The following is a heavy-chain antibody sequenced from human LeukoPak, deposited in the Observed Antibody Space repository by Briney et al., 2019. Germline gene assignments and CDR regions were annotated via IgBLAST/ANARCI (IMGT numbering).Heavy chain of an antibody. CDR1: GFTFSSYA. J-gene: IGHJ5*02. Sequence: AGGSLRLSCAASGFTFSSYAMSWVRQAPGKGLEWVSAISGSGGSTYYADSVKGRFTISRDNSKNTLYLQMNSLRAEDTAVYYCAKSSAGGWYGNSLGWFDPWGQGTLVTVSS. V-gene: IGHV3-23*01. CDR2: ISGSGGST. CDR3: AKSSAGGWYGNSLGWFDP. D-gene: IGHD6-19*01.